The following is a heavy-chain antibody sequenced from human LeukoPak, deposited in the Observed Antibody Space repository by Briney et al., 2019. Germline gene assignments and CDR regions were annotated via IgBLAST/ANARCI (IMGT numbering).Heavy chain of an antibody. Sequence: SETLSLTCTVSGGSISSRDYFWGWIRQPPGKGLEWIASIYYSGTTHYNPSLKSRVTISVDTSKNQFSLKLSSVTAADTAVYYCARERSSQPYYFDYWGQGTLVTVSS. V-gene: IGHV4-39*07. CDR2: IYYSGTT. CDR3: ARERSSQPYYFDY. CDR1: GGSISSRDYF. D-gene: IGHD6-13*01. J-gene: IGHJ4*02.